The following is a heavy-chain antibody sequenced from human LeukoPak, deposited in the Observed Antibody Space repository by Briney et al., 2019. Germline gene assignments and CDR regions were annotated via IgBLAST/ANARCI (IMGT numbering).Heavy chain of an antibody. D-gene: IGHD5-24*01. Sequence: GGSLRLSCAASGFTFSSYWMSWVRRAPGKGLEWVAKINQDGSDKYYVDSVKGRFTISRDNAKNSVYLQMNSLRAEDTAVYYCARSVMAPAPWGQGTLVTVS. CDR1: GFTFSSYW. V-gene: IGHV3-7*01. CDR2: INQDGSDK. J-gene: IGHJ5*02. CDR3: ARSVMAPAP.